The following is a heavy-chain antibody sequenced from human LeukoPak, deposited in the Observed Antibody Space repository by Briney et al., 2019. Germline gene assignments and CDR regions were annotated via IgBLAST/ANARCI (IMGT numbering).Heavy chain of an antibody. V-gene: IGHV5-51*01. D-gene: IGHD3-3*01. CDR2: IYPGDSDT. J-gene: IGHJ4*02. CDR3: ARRPYDFWSGNRDYYFDY. CDR1: GYSFTSYW. Sequence: GESLKISCKGSGYSFTSYWIGWVRLMPGKGLEWMGIIYPGDSDTRYSPSFQGQVTISADKSISTAYLQWSSLKASDTAMYYCARRPYDFWSGNRDYYFDYWGQGTLVTVSS.